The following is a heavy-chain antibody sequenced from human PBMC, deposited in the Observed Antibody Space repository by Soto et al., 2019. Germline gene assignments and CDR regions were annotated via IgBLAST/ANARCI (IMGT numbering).Heavy chain of an antibody. J-gene: IGHJ4*02. CDR2: LYNAERT. V-gene: IGHV4-4*07. Sequence: QMQLQESGPGLVKPSQSLSLTCTVSGGSVSNHYWSWIRQPAGKALEWLGRLYNAERTSYKPSLKSRVTMSMDTAKNHFSLKLTSVTAADTAVYFCAREPLAHSYFDFWGQGTLVTVSS. CDR1: GGSVSNHY. CDR3: AREPLAHSYFDF.